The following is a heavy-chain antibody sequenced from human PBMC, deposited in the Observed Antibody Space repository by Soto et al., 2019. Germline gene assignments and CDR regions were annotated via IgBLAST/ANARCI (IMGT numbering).Heavy chain of an antibody. CDR2: INPKSGGT. CDR1: GYTFTGYD. Sequence: ASVKVSCNASGYTFTGYDVHWVRQAPGQGLEWMGWINPKSGGTNYAQKFQGWVTMTRDTSISTAYMELSRLRSDDTAVYYCARAAYYYESSGYSPGDYWGQGTLVTVSS. D-gene: IGHD3-22*01. V-gene: IGHV1-2*04. CDR3: ARAAYYYESSGYSPGDY. J-gene: IGHJ4*02.